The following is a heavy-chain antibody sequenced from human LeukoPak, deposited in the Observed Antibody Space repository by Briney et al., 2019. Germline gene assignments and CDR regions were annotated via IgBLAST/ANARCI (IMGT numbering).Heavy chain of an antibody. Sequence: PGGSLRLSCAASGFSFSNYWMEWVRQAPGKGLEWVANIRQDGSEKYYVDSVKGRFTISRDNAKDSLYLQMNSLRAEDTAVYFCARKAYESRPEAPTDYWGQGTPVTGPS. V-gene: IGHV3-7*01. CDR2: IRQDGSEK. CDR3: ARKAYESRPEAPTDY. J-gene: IGHJ4*02. CDR1: GFSFSNYW. D-gene: IGHD3-22*01.